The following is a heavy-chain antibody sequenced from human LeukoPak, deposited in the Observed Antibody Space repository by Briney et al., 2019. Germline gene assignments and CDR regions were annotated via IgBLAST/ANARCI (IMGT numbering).Heavy chain of an antibody. D-gene: IGHD3-3*01. V-gene: IGHV3-7*01. CDR2: IKQDGSEK. J-gene: IGHJ6*02. Sequence: GGSLRLSCAASGLTFSSYWMSWVRQAPGKGLEWVANIKQDGSEKYYVDSVKGRFTISRDNAKNSLYLQMNSLRAEDTAVYYCARDSADFWSGYYYYYGMDVWGQGTTVTVSS. CDR3: ARDSADFWSGYYYYYGMDV. CDR1: GLTFSSYW.